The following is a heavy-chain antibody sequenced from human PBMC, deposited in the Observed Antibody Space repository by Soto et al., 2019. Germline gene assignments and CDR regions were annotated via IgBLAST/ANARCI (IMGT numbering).Heavy chain of an antibody. D-gene: IGHD6-19*01. CDR3: AKDLSPTYSIGWYGYYYYGMDV. Sequence: GGSLRLSCAASGFTFSSYAMSWVRQAPGKGLEWVSAISGSGGSTYYADSVKGRFTISRDNSKNTLYLQMNSLRAEETAVYYCAKDLSPTYSIGWYGYYYYGMDVWGQGTTVTVSS. CDR2: ISGSGGST. V-gene: IGHV3-23*01. CDR1: GFTFSSYA. J-gene: IGHJ6*02.